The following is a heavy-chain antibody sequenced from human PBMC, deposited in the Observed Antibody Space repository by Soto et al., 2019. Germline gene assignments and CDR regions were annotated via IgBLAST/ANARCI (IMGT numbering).Heavy chain of an antibody. V-gene: IGHV2-5*02. CDR3: AHRVITMVRGNWFDP. CDR2: IYWDDDK. J-gene: IGHJ5*02. CDR1: GFSLSTSGVG. D-gene: IGHD3-10*01. Sequence: ITLKESGPTLVKPTQTLTLTCTFSGFSLSTSGVGVGWIRQPPGKALEWLALIYWDDDKRYSPSLKSRLTITKDTSKNQVVLTMTNMDPVDTATYYCAHRVITMVRGNWFDPWGQGTLVTVSS.